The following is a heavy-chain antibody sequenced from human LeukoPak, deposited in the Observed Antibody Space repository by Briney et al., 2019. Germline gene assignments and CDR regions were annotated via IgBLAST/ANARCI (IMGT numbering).Heavy chain of an antibody. V-gene: IGHV3-21*01. CDR3: ARAYDSSAYYPGY. Sequence: PGGSLRLSCAASGFTFSSYRMNWVRQAPGKGLEWVSSISSRSSYIYYADSVKGRFTISRDNAKNSLYLQTNSLRVEDTAVYYCARAYDSSAYYPGYWGQGTLVTVSS. CDR1: GFTFSSYR. J-gene: IGHJ4*02. CDR2: ISSRSSYI. D-gene: IGHD3-22*01.